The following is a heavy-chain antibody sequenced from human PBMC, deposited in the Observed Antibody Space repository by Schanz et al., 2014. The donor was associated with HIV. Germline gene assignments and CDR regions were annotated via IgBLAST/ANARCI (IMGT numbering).Heavy chain of an antibody. CDR3: ARGFHFKTRDFDFDK. Sequence: EIQLVESGGGLVQPGRSLRLSCAASGFTFDDYAMYWVRQAPGKGLEWVSSISSGSDYTYYAESLTGRFTISRDNAKNSLFLQLNSLTPDDTAMYYCARGFHFKTRDFDFDKWGRGTLVTVSS. CDR1: GFTFDDYA. D-gene: IGHD2-21*01. CDR2: ISSGSDYT. J-gene: IGHJ4*02. V-gene: IGHV3-9*01.